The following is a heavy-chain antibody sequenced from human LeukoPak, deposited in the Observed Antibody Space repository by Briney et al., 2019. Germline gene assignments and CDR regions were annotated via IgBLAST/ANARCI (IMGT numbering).Heavy chain of an antibody. CDR1: GFTVSNKY. Sequence: GGSLRLSCAASGFTVSNKYMSWVRQAPGKGLEWVSVIYSGGNTCYADSVKGRFTISRDNSKNTVYLQMNSLRGEDTAVYYCARITVTQFDPWGQGTLVTVSS. J-gene: IGHJ5*02. V-gene: IGHV3-66*01. CDR3: ARITVTQFDP. D-gene: IGHD4-11*01. CDR2: IYSGGNT.